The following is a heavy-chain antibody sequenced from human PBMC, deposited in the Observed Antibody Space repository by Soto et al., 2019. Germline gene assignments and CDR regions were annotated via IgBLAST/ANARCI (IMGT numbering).Heavy chain of an antibody. CDR2: INPSGGST. J-gene: IGHJ6*02. D-gene: IGHD5-12*01. Sequence: ASVKVSCKASGYTFTSYYMHWVRQAPGQGLEWMGIINPSGGSTSYAQKFQGRVTMTRDTSTSTVYMELSSLRSEDTAVYYCVRDKQVGMATWNNYYYGMDVWGQGTTVTVSS. CDR1: GYTFTSYY. V-gene: IGHV1-46*01. CDR3: VRDKQVGMATWNNYYYGMDV.